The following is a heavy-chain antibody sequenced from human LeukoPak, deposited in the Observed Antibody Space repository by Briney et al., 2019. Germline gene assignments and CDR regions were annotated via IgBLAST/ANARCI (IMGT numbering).Heavy chain of an antibody. V-gene: IGHV4-39*07. D-gene: IGHD5-18*01. J-gene: IGHJ6*03. CDR2: IYYSGST. CDR3: ARDRDTAMVKVYYYMDV. CDR1: GGSISSSSYY. Sequence: SETLSLTCTVSGGSISSSSYYWGWIRQPPGKGLEWIGSIYYSGSTYYNPSLKSRVTISVDTSKNQFSLKLSSVTAADTAVYYCARDRDTAMVKVYYYMDVWGKGTTVTVSS.